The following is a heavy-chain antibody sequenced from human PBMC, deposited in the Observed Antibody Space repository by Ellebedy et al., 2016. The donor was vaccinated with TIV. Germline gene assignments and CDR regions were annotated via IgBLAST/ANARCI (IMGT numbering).Heavy chain of an antibody. D-gene: IGHD5-24*01. V-gene: IGHV4-39*01. J-gene: IGHJ3*02. CDR3: ASLEMATILDAFDI. Sequence: MPSETLSLTCTVSGGSISSSNYYWGWIRQPPGKGLEWIGSIYYSGSTYYNPSLRSRVTISVDTSKNQFSLKLSSVTAADTAVYYCASLEMATILDAFDIWGQGTKVTVSS. CDR2: IYYSGST. CDR1: GGSISSSNYY.